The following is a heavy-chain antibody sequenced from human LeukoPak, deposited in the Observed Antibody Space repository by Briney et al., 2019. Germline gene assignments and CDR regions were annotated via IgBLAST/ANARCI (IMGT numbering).Heavy chain of an antibody. CDR3: ARDPDIK. D-gene: IGHD2-15*01. J-gene: IGHJ1*01. V-gene: IGHV3-7*01. CDR1: GFTLSYYW. CDR2: INKNGSVQ. Sequence: GPSLRLSCSASGFTLSYYWMTSVRHPPGKGLEWVANINKNGSVQYYVESVRGRFTISRDNSKNAVYLQMNNLSADDKGVYYCARDPDIKWGQGTLVIVSS.